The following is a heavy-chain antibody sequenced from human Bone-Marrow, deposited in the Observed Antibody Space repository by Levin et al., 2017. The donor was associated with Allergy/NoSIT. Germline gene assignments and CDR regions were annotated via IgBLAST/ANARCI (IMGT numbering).Heavy chain of an antibody. CDR3: ARHKDYGGNGYYYYGVDV. CDR1: GFTFTDYA. D-gene: IGHD4-23*01. V-gene: IGHV3-9*01. J-gene: IGHJ6*02. CDR2: VSWNSGTI. Sequence: GGSLRLSCAASGFTFTDYAIHWIRQAPGRGLEWVSGVSWNSGTIGYADSVKGRFTISRDNAKNSLYLQMNSLRTGDTALYFCARHKDYGGNGYYYYGVDVWGQGTTVTVSS.